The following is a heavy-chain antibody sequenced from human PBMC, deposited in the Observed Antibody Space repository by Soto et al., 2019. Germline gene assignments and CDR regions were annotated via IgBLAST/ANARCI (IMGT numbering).Heavy chain of an antibody. Sequence: GGSLRLSCAASGFTFSSYGMHWVRQAPGKGLEWVAVISYDGSNKYYADSVKGRFTISRDNSKNTLYLQMNSLRAEDTAVYYCAKALMRGKPQYYFDYWGQGTLVTVSS. CDR3: AKALMRGKPQYYFDY. CDR2: ISYDGSNK. CDR1: GFTFSSYG. J-gene: IGHJ4*02. V-gene: IGHV3-30*18. D-gene: IGHD6-13*01.